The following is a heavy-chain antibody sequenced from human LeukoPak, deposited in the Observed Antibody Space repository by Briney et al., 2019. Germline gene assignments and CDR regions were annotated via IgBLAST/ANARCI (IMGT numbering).Heavy chain of an antibody. CDR2: INHSGST. Sequence: SETLSLTCAVYSGSFSGYYWNWIRQPPGKGLEWIGEINHSGSTNYNPSLKSRVTISVDTSKNQFSLKLSSVTAADTAVYYCARSHCSGGSCYGWFDYWGQGTLVTVSS. V-gene: IGHV4-34*01. D-gene: IGHD2-15*01. CDR3: ARSHCSGGSCYGWFDY. CDR1: SGSFSGYY. J-gene: IGHJ4*02.